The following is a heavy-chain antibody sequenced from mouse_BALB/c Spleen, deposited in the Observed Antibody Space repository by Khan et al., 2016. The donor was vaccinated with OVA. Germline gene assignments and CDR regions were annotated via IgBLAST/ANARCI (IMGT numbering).Heavy chain of an antibody. CDR2: VSTGGSYT. D-gene: IGHD1-1*01. Sequence: EVKLVESGGDLVKPGGSLKLSCAASGFTFSTYGMSWVRQAPDKRLEWVATVSTGGSYTYYPDSVKGRFTIYSDNAKNTLYLQMSGLRSEDTAMFYCTRLAYYYDSEGFAYWGQGTLVTVSA. V-gene: IGHV5-6*01. CDR1: GFTFSTYG. J-gene: IGHJ3*01. CDR3: TRLAYYYDSEGFAY.